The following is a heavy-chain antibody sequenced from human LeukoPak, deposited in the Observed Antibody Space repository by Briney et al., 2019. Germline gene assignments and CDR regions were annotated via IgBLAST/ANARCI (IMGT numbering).Heavy chain of an antibody. Sequence: ASVKVSCKASGYTFTSYGINWVRQATGQGLEWMGWMNPNSGNTGYAQKFQGRVTMTRNTSISTAYMELSSLRSEDTAVYYCARGLYNYYYYYGMDVWGQGTTVTVSS. V-gene: IGHV1-8*01. CDR1: GYTFTSYG. D-gene: IGHD2-2*02. CDR3: ARGLYNYYYYYGMDV. J-gene: IGHJ6*02. CDR2: MNPNSGNT.